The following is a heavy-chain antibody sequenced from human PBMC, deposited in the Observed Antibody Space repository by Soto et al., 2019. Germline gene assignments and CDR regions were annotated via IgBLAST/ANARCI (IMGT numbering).Heavy chain of an antibody. J-gene: IGHJ6*02. D-gene: IGHD3-22*01. V-gene: IGHV1-2*02. CDR3: ARASQMVINPYYYPMDV. Sequence: ASVKVSCKASGYTFNRYYMHWVRQAPGPGLAWMGWISPHTGGITYAQKFQGRVTMTRATSVSTAFMELNRLGSDDTAVYYCARASQMVINPYYYPMDVWGQGTTVTVSS. CDR2: ISPHTGGI. CDR1: GYTFNRYY.